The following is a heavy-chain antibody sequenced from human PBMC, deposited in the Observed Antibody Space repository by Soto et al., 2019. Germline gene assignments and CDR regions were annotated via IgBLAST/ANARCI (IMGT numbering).Heavy chain of an antibody. CDR3: ARGPYYYDAFDI. CDR2: INHSGST. Sequence: SETLSLTCAVYGGSLSAYYWSWIRQPPGKGLEWIGEINHSGSTNYNPSLKSRVTISVDTSKNQFSLKLTSVTAADTAVYYCARGPYYYDAFDIWGQGTMVTVSS. D-gene: IGHD3-22*01. CDR1: GGSLSAYY. V-gene: IGHV4-34*01. J-gene: IGHJ3*02.